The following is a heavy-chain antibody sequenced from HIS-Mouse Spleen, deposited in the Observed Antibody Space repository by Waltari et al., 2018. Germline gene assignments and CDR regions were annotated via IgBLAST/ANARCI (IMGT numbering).Heavy chain of an antibody. D-gene: IGHD6-13*01. CDR2: IYYSGST. Sequence: QLQLQESGPGLVKPSETLSLTCTVSGGSISSSSYYWGWIRQPPGKGLEWIGSIYYSGSTYYNPSLESRGTISVDTSKNQFSLELSSVTAADTAVYYCAREIPYSSSWYDWYFDLWGRGTLVTVSS. J-gene: IGHJ2*01. CDR3: AREIPYSSSWYDWYFDL. CDR1: GGSISSSSYY. V-gene: IGHV4-39*07.